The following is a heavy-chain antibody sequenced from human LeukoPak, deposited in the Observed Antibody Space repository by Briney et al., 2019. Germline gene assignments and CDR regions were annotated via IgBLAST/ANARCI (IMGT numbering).Heavy chain of an antibody. J-gene: IGHJ4*02. D-gene: IGHD4-17*01. CDR2: ISGSGGST. CDR1: GFTFSSYA. Sequence: GGSLRLSCAASGFTFSSYAMSWVRQAPGKGLEWVSAISGSGGSTYYADSVKGRFTISRDNSKNTLYLQMNSLRAEDSAVYYCAKGSWATDGDYDSAFDYWGQGTLVTVS. V-gene: IGHV3-23*01. CDR3: AKGSWATDGDYDSAFDY.